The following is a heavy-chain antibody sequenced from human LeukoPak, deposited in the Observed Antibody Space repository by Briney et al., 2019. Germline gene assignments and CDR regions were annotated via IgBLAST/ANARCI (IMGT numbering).Heavy chain of an antibody. J-gene: IGHJ6*03. Sequence: GASVKVSCKASGYTFTSYGISWVRQAPGQGLEWMGGIIPIFGTANYAQKFQGRVTITADKSTSTAYMELSSLRSEDTAVYYCARTRSEQLVGLSPYYMDVWGKGTTVTVSS. V-gene: IGHV1-69*06. D-gene: IGHD6-6*01. CDR1: GYTFTSYG. CDR3: ARTRSEQLVGLSPYYMDV. CDR2: IIPIFGTA.